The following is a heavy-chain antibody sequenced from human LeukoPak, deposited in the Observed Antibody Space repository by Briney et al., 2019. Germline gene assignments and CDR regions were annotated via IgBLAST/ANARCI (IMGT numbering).Heavy chain of an antibody. Sequence: GGSLRLSCAASGFXFSNAWISWVRQAPGKGLEWIGRIKSKTDGGTTDYAAPVKGRFTISRDDSKNTLYLQMNSLKTEDTAVYYCTTAFTWNHPGHYYGMGVWGQGTTVTVSS. J-gene: IGHJ6*02. V-gene: IGHV3-15*01. CDR2: IKSKTDGGTT. D-gene: IGHD1-14*01. CDR3: TTAFTWNHPGHYYGMGV. CDR1: GFXFSNAW.